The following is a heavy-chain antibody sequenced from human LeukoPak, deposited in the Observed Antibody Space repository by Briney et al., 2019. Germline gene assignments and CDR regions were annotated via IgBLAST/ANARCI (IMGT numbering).Heavy chain of an antibody. J-gene: IGHJ4*02. CDR1: GYTFTAYY. CDR2: FNPNSGGT. Sequence: GASVKVSCKASGYTFTAYYTHWVRQAPGQGLEWMGWFNPNSGGTNYAQEFQGRVTMTRGTSISTAYMELSRLRSDDTAVYYCAREYYFDNSGYYGVGDYWGQGTLVTVSS. D-gene: IGHD3-22*01. CDR3: AREYYFDNSGYYGVGDY. V-gene: IGHV1-2*02.